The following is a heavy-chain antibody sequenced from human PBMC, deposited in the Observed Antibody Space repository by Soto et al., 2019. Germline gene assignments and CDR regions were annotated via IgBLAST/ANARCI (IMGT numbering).Heavy chain of an antibody. D-gene: IGHD3-9*01. J-gene: IGHJ6*02. CDR3: AALTSNRLYYYGMDV. CDR2: IVVGSGNT. Sequence: KISCKGSGFTFTSSAVQWVRQARGQRLEWIGWIVVGSGNTNYAQKFQERVTIARDMSTSTAYMELSSLRSEDTAVYYCAALTSNRLYYYGMDVWGQGTTVTVSS. CDR1: GFTFTSSA. V-gene: IGHV1-58*01.